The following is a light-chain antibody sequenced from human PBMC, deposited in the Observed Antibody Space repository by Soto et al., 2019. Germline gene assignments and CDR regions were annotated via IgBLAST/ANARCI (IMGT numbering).Light chain of an antibody. CDR2: DVS. Sequence: QSVLNQPASGYGSPGQSITISCTGTSSDVGGYNYVSWYQQHPGKAPKLMIYDVSNRPSGVSNRFSGSKSGNTASLTISGLQAEDEADYYCSSYTSSSTNYVFGTGTKATV. CDR3: SSYTSSSTNYV. J-gene: IGLJ1*01. V-gene: IGLV2-14*01. CDR1: SSDVGGYNY.